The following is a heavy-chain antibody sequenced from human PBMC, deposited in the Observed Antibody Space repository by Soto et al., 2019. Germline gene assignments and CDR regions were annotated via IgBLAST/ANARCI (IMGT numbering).Heavy chain of an antibody. Sequence: PSQTLSLTCAISGDSVSSNSAAWNWIRQSPSRGLEWLGRTYYRSKWYNDYAVSVKSRITINPDTSKNQFSLKLSSVTAADTAVYYCARGITMVRGVVYYFDYWGQGTLVTVSS. D-gene: IGHD3-10*01. J-gene: IGHJ4*02. CDR1: GDSVSSNSAA. CDR2: TYYRSKWYN. V-gene: IGHV6-1*01. CDR3: ARGITMVRGVVYYFDY.